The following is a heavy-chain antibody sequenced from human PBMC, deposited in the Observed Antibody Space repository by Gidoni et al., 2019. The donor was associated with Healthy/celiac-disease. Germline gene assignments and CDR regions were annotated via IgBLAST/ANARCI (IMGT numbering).Heavy chain of an antibody. CDR1: GGTFSSYA. D-gene: IGHD2-2*01. V-gene: IGHV1-69*04. CDR3: ARYCSSTSCYGGVWYYYGMDV. J-gene: IGHJ6*02. Sequence: QVQLVQSGAEVKKPGSSVKVSCKASGGTFSSYAISWARQAPGQRLEWMGRIIPILGIANYAQKFQGRVTITADKSTSTAYMELSSLRSEDTAVYDCARYCSSTSCYGGVWYYYGMDVWGQGTTVTVSS. CDR2: IIPILGIA.